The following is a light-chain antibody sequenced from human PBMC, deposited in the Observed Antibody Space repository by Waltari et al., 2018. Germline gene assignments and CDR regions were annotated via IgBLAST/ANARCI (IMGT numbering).Light chain of an antibody. CDR3: VTWDDSLNGHAV. Sequence: QSVLTQPPSASGAPGQRVTIPCSGSTSNVGSTTVNWYQQLPGTAPKLLIYSNDQRPSGVPDRFSASKSGTSASLVIGGLQSEDEADYYCVTWDDSLNGHAVFGGGTKLTVL. CDR2: SND. V-gene: IGLV1-44*01. CDR1: TSNVGSTT. J-gene: IGLJ2*01.